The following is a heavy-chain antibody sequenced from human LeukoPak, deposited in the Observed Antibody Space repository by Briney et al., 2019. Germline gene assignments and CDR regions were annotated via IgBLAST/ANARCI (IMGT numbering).Heavy chain of an antibody. J-gene: IGHJ4*02. D-gene: IGHD2-15*01. CDR1: GFTFSTYA. CDR3: AKGPAASCSGGSCYSDY. V-gene: IGHV3-23*01. CDR2: ISGSGDST. Sequence: PGGSLRLSCAASGFTFSTYAMNWVRQAPGKGLEWVSVISGSGDSTYYADSVNGRFTISRDNSKNTLYLQMNSLRAEDTAVYFCAKGPAASCSGGSCYSDYWGQGTLVTVSS.